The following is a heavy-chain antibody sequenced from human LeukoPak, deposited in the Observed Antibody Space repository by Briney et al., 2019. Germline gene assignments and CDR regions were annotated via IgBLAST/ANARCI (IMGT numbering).Heavy chain of an antibody. Sequence: SETLSLTYTVSGGSISSSSYYWGWIRQPPGKGLEWIGSIYYSGSIYYNPSLKSRVTMSVDTSKNQFSLKLSSVTAADTAVYYCARESRRESTYGMDVWGQGTTVTVSS. J-gene: IGHJ6*02. D-gene: IGHD5/OR15-5a*01. V-gene: IGHV4-39*07. CDR2: IYYSGSI. CDR3: ARESRRESTYGMDV. CDR1: GGSISSSSYY.